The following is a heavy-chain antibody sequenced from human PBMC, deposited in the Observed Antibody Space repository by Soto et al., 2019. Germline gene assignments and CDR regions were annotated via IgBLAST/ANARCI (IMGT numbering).Heavy chain of an antibody. CDR3: ARGEEGIVVVPAAIDYYYGMDV. D-gene: IGHD2-2*01. CDR2: IIPIFGTA. CDR1: GGTFSSYA. J-gene: IGHJ6*02. V-gene: IGHV1-69*06. Sequence: SVKVSCKASGGTFSSYAISWVRQAPGQGLEWMGGIIPIFGTANYAQKFQGRVTITADKSTSTAYMELSSLRSEDTAVYYCARGEEGIVVVPAAIDYYYGMDVWGQGTTVTVSS.